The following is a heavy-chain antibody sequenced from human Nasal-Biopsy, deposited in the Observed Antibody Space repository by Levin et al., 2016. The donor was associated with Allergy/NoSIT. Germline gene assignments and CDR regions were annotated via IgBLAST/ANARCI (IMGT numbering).Heavy chain of an antibody. CDR3: AEGGISPPRAAS. Sequence: GSLRLSCAASGFAFSDYAMSWVRQAPGRGLEWVSRISSDSVNTDYSGSVKGRFTISRDNSENTLYLQMDSLTVEDTAVYYCAEGGISPPRAASWGQGTLVTVSS. CDR2: ISSDSVNT. D-gene: IGHD3-3*02. CDR1: GFAFSDYA. J-gene: IGHJ5*02. V-gene: IGHV3-23*01.